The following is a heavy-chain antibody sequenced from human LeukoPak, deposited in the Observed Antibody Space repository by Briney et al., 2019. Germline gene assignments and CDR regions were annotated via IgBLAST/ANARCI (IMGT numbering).Heavy chain of an antibody. CDR3: ARGAPRLLWFGELFSDAFDI. CDR2: ISSSSSTI. V-gene: IGHV3-48*04. D-gene: IGHD3-10*01. J-gene: IGHJ3*02. CDR1: GFTFSSYS. Sequence: AGGSLRLSCAASGFTFSSYSMNWVRQAPGKGLEWVSYISSSSSTIYYADSVKGRFTISRDNAKNSLYLQMNSLRAEDTAVYYCARGAPRLLWFGELFSDAFDIWGQGTMVTVSS.